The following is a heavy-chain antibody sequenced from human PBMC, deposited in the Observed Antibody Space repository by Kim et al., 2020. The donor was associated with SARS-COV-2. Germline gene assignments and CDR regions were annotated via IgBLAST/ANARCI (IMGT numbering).Heavy chain of an antibody. Sequence: GGSLRLSCAASGFTFSSYGMHWVRQAPGKGLEWVAVISYDGSNKYYADSVKGRFTISRDNSKNTLYLQMNSLRAEDTAVYYCAKDQRRRAVAAPTGIYYYYNSMDVWGQGTTVTVSS. V-gene: IGHV3-30*18. CDR3: AKDQRRRAVAAPTGIYYYYNSMDV. CDR2: ISYDGSNK. D-gene: IGHD6-19*01. J-gene: IGHJ6*02. CDR1: GFTFSSYG.